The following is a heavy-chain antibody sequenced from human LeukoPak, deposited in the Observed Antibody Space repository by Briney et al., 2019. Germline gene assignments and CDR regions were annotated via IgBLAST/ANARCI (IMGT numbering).Heavy chain of an antibody. CDR3: GTSSAGNPSHY. CDR1: GYTFTSYA. CDR2: ISTNTGNP. J-gene: IGHJ4*02. Sequence: ASVKVSCKASGYTFTSYAMNWVRQARGQGLEWMGWISTNTGNPTYAHGFTGRFVFSLDTSVSTAYLQISSLKAEDTAVYYCGTSSAGNPSHYWGQGTLVTVSS. V-gene: IGHV7-4-1*02. D-gene: IGHD2-8*01.